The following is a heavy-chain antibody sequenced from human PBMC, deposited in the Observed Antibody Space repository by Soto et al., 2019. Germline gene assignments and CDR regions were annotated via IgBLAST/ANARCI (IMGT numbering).Heavy chain of an antibody. Sequence: QLQLQESGPRLVKPSETLSLTCTVSGGSISSISHYWGWIRQTPGKGLEWIASIYYSGSTYYNPSLKSRVTMSVDTSRNQFSLKLRSVTATDTAVYYCARHDGYSYGYNDYRGQGTRVTVSS. J-gene: IGHJ4*02. V-gene: IGHV4-39*01. CDR1: GGSISSISHY. CDR3: ARHDGYSYGYNDY. CDR2: IYYSGST. D-gene: IGHD5-18*01.